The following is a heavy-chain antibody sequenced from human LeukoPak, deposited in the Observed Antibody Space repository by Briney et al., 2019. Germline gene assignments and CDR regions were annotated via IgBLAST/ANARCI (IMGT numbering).Heavy chain of an antibody. CDR2: INGGGSST. J-gene: IGHJ4*02. Sequence: GGSLRLSCAASGFPFSSYWMHWVRQVPGKGLVWVSRINGGGSSTSYADSVKGRFTISRDNAKNTLYLQMNGLRAEDTAVYYCARDGDSSGHYVNFDYWGQGTLVTVSS. V-gene: IGHV3-74*01. CDR1: GFPFSSYW. D-gene: IGHD3-22*01. CDR3: ARDGDSSGHYVNFDY.